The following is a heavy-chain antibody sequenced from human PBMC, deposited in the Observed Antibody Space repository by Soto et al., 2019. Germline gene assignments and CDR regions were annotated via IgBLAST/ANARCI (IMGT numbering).Heavy chain of an antibody. CDR2: IYYSGST. Sequence: SETLSLTCTVSGGSISSSSYYWGWIRQPPGKGLEWIGSIYYSGSTYYNPSLKSRVTISVDTSKNTAYMELNYLGSDDTAVYFCARELDPYYGGNSLSLDYWGQGTQVTVSS. CDR3: ARELDPYYGGNSLSLDY. V-gene: IGHV4-39*02. CDR1: GGSISSSSYY. D-gene: IGHD4-17*01. J-gene: IGHJ4*02.